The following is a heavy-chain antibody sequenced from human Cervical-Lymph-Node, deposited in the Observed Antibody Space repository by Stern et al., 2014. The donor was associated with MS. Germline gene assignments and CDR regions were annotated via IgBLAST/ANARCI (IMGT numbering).Heavy chain of an antibody. D-gene: IGHD4-11*01. CDR1: GGSITNRDY. J-gene: IGHJ2*01. V-gene: IGHV4-39*02. CDR2: VYYSGIT. Sequence: QVQLQESGPGLVKPSETLSLTCTVSGGSITNRDYWGWIRQSPGKGLEWIGSVYYSGITYYRPSLKSRATISIEPSTNHFSLKLTSVPATDTAVYFCARGVTAVTNYVPNWCFDLWGRGTLVTISS. CDR3: ARGVTAVTNYVPNWCFDL.